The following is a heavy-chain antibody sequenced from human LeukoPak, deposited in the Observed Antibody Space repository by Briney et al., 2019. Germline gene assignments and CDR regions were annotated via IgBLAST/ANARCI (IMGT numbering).Heavy chain of an antibody. Sequence: KPSETLSLTCTVSGGSISSYYWSWIRQPPGKGLEWIGYIYYSGSTNYNPSLKSRVTISVDTSKNQFSLKLSSVTAADTAVYYCARHNRGGSDYFDYWGQGTLVTVSS. D-gene: IGHD3-10*01. CDR1: GGSISSYY. V-gene: IGHV4-59*08. J-gene: IGHJ4*02. CDR2: IYYSGST. CDR3: ARHNRGGSDYFDY.